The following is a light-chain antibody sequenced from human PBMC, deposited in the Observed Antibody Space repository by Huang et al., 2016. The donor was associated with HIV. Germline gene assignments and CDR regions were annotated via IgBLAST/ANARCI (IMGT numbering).Light chain of an antibody. Sequence: EVVMTQSPVTLSVSPGERATLSCRASQSVNNKLAWFQQKPGQAPRLRIHDASIRATGSPERFSGRWSGTEFTLTISSLQSEDFAVYYCQQYNNWPPWTFGQGTKVEIK. CDR1: QSVNNK. J-gene: IGKJ1*01. CDR3: QQYNNWPPWT. CDR2: DAS. V-gene: IGKV3-15*01.